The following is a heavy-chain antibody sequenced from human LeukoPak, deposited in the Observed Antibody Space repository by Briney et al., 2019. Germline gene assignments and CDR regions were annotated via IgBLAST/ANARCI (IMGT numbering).Heavy chain of an antibody. Sequence: GASVKVSCKASGYTFTSYGISWVRHAPGRGRGWMGWISAYNGNTNYTQKLQGRVTMTTDTSTSTAYMKLRSLRSDDTAVDYCARDIAAEGTYFDYWGQGTLVTVSS. V-gene: IGHV1-18*01. D-gene: IGHD6-13*01. CDR3: ARDIAAEGTYFDY. CDR1: GYTFTSYG. J-gene: IGHJ4*02. CDR2: ISAYNGNT.